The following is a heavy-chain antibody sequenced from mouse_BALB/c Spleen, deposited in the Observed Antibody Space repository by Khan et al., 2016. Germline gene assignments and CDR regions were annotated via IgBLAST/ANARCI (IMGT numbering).Heavy chain of an antibody. Sequence: EVQLQESGPGLVKPSQSLSLTCTVTGYSITSDYAWNWIRQFPGNKLEWMGYISYSGSTSYNPSLKSRISITRDTSKNQFFLQLNSVTTEDTATYYCARGYDYDYYFDYWSQGTTLTVSS. CDR3: ARGYDYDYYFDY. CDR2: ISYSGST. V-gene: IGHV3-2*02. J-gene: IGHJ2*01. D-gene: IGHD2-4*01. CDR1: GYSITSDYA.